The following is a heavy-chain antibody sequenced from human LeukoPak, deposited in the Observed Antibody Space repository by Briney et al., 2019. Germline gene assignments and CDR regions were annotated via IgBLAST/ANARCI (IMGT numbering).Heavy chain of an antibody. CDR2: INPNSGGT. V-gene: IGHV1-2*06. J-gene: IGHJ5*02. CDR3: ARDRGQQLVRRDNWLDP. Sequence: ASVKVSCKASGHTFTGYYMHWVRQAPGQGLEWMGRINPNSGGTNYAQKFQGRVTMTRDTSISTAYMELSRLRSDDTAVYYCARDRGQQLVRRDNWLDPWGQGTLVTVSS. CDR1: GHTFTGYY. D-gene: IGHD6-13*01.